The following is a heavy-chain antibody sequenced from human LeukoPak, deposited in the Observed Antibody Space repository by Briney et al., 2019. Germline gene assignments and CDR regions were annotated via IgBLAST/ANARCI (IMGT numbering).Heavy chain of an antibody. D-gene: IGHD2-15*01. V-gene: IGHV3-7*01. Sequence: PGGSLRLSCAASGFTFSNAWMSWVRQAPGKGLEWVANIKQDGSEKYYVDSVKGRFTISRDNAKNSLYLQMNSLRAENTAVYYCAREGDYYCSGGSCYDYWGQGTLVTVSS. CDR3: AREGDYYCSGGSCYDY. J-gene: IGHJ4*02. CDR2: IKQDGSEK. CDR1: GFTFSNAW.